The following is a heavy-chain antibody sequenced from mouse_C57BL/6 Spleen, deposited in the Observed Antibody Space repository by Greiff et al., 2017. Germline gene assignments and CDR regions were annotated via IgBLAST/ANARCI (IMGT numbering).Heavy chain of an antibody. CDR1: GFSLTSYG. D-gene: IGHD1-1*01. V-gene: IGHV2-6-1*01. Sequence: VQLQQSGPGLVAPSQSLSITCTVSGFSLTSYGVHWVRQPPGKGLEWLVVIWSDGSTTYNSALKSRLSISKDNSKSQVFLKMNSLQTDDTAMYYCARHPYGSRRDYYAMDYWGQGTSVTVSS. CDR2: IWSDGST. J-gene: IGHJ4*01. CDR3: ARHPYGSRRDYYAMDY.